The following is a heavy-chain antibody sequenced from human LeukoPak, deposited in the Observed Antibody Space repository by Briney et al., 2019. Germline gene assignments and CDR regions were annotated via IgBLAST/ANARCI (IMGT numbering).Heavy chain of an antibody. D-gene: IGHD2-21*01. J-gene: IGHJ6*03. CDR1: GYSFTSYW. CDR3: ARSHSANYYYYYYMDV. V-gene: IGHV5-51*01. Sequence: LGESLKISCKGSGYSFTSYWIGWVRQMPGKGPEWMGIIYPGDSDTRYSPSFQGQVTISADKSIRTAYLQWSSLKASDTAMYYCARSHSANYYYYYYMDVWGKGTTVTVSS. CDR2: IYPGDSDT.